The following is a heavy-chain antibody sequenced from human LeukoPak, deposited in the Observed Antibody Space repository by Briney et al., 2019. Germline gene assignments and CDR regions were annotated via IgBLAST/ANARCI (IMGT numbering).Heavy chain of an antibody. J-gene: IGHJ3*02. Sequence: GGSLRLSCAASGFTFSDYYMCWIRRAPGKGLEWISYVTSGNTKTYADSVKGRFTISRDNAKHSLFLQMNSLRAEDTAVYYCARDVHGDGFSTYGAFDIWGRGTLVTVSS. CDR2: VTSGNTK. CDR1: GFTFSDYY. V-gene: IGHV3-11*01. CDR3: ARDVHGDGFSTYGAFDI. D-gene: IGHD5-24*01.